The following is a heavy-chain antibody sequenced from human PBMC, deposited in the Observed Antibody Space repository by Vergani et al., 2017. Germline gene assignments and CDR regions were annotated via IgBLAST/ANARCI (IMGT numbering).Heavy chain of an antibody. Sequence: QVQLVQSGAEVKKPGASVKVSCKASGYTFTSYAMHWVRQAPGQRLEWMGWINAGNGNTKYSQKFQGRVTITRDTSASTAYMELSSLRSEDTAVYYCARGVVTVDSDAFDIWGQGTMVTVSS. CDR2: INAGNGNT. J-gene: IGHJ3*02. CDR3: ARGVVTVDSDAFDI. V-gene: IGHV1-3*01. D-gene: IGHD2-21*02. CDR1: GYTFTSYA.